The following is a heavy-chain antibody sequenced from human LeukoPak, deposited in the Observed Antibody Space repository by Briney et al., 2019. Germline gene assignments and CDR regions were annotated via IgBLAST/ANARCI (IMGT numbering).Heavy chain of an antibody. V-gene: IGHV3-7*01. CDR3: ARVRNYYGLDV. J-gene: IGHJ6*02. CDR1: GFTFSDYY. Sequence: GGSLRLSCAASGFTFSDYYMSWIRQAPGKGLEWVASIKPDGSETYSVDSVKGRFTISRDNARNSLYLQTNSLRAEDTAMYYCARVRNYYGLDVWGQGTTVTVSS. CDR2: IKPDGSET.